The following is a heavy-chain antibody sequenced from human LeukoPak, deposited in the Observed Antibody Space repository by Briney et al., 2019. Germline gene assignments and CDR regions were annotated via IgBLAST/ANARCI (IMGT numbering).Heavy chain of an antibody. J-gene: IGHJ4*02. D-gene: IGHD3-22*01. CDR3: AKGPYYYDSSGYPALFDY. CDR1: GFTFDDYT. Sequence: GGSLRLSCAASGFTFDDYTMHWVRQAPGKGLEWVSLISWDGGSTYYADSVKGRFTISRDNSKNSLYLQMNSLRTEDTALYYCAKGPYYYDSSGYPALFDYWGQGTLVTVSP. V-gene: IGHV3-43*01. CDR2: ISWDGGST.